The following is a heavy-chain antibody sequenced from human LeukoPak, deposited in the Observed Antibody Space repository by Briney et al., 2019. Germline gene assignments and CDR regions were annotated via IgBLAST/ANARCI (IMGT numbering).Heavy chain of an antibody. CDR1: GFTVSSNY. V-gene: IGHV3-53*01. CDR2: IYSGGST. D-gene: IGHD5-18*01. CDR3: ARDLSLSGYSYGLDY. J-gene: IGHJ4*02. Sequence: PGGSLRLSCAASGFTVSSNYMSWVRQAPGKGLEWVSVIYSGGSTYYADSVKGRFTISRGNSKNTLYLQMNSLRAEDTAVYYCARDLSLSGYSYGLDYWGQGTLVTVSS.